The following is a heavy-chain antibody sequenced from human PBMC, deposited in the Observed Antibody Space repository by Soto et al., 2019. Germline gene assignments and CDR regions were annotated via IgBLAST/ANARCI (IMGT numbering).Heavy chain of an antibody. Sequence: SVKVSCKASGGTFSSYAISWVRQAPGQGLEWMGGIIPIFGTANYAQKFQGRVTITADESTSTAYMELSSLRSEDTAVYYCARDSYHDYAGNFESYGMDVWGQGTTVTASS. CDR3: ARDSYHDYAGNFESYGMDV. J-gene: IGHJ6*02. V-gene: IGHV1-69*13. D-gene: IGHD4-17*01. CDR1: GGTFSSYA. CDR2: IIPIFGTA.